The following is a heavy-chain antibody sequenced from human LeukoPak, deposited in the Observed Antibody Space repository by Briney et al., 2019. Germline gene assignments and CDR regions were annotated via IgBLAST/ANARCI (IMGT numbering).Heavy chain of an antibody. V-gene: IGHV4-59*08. CDR3: ARSGTYYNNWFDP. CDR2: IYYSGST. Sequence: SETLSLTCTVSGGSISSYYWSWIRQPPGKGLEWIGYIYYSGSTYYNPSLKSRVTISVHTSKNQFSLNLNSVTAADTAVYYCARSGTYYNNWFDPWGQGTLVIVSS. D-gene: IGHD3-10*01. J-gene: IGHJ5*02. CDR1: GGSISSYY.